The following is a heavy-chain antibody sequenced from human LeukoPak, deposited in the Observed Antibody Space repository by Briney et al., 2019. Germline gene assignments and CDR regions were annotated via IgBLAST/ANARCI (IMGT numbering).Heavy chain of an antibody. CDR2: INHSGNT. J-gene: IGHJ6*03. V-gene: IGHV4-34*01. CDR3: ARGLRFIQGPGYYYMDV. D-gene: IGHD3-16*02. Sequence: SETLSLTCAAYGGSFNAYYWTWIRQTPGKGLEWIGEINHSGNTNYNPSLESRVTISADTSKNQFSLNLGSVTAADTAIYYCARGLRFIQGPGYYYMDVWGKGTTVTVSS. CDR1: GGSFNAYY.